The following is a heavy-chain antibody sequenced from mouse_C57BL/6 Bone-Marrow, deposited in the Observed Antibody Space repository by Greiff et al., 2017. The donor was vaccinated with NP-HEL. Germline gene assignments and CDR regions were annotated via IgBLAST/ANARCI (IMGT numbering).Heavy chain of an antibody. CDR3: AKGYYGSSFYWYFDV. CDR2: IDPSDSYT. D-gene: IGHD1-1*01. J-gene: IGHJ1*03. CDR1: GYTFTSYW. V-gene: IGHV1-69*01. Sequence: QVQLQQPGAELVMPGASVKLSCKASGYTFTSYWMHWVKQRPGQGLEWIGEIDPSDSYTNYNQKFKGKSTLTVDKSSSTAYMQLSSLTSEDSAVYYCAKGYYGSSFYWYFDVWGTGTTVTGSS.